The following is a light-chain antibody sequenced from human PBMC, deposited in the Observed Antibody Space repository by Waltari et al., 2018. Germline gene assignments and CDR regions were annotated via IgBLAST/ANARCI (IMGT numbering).Light chain of an antibody. Sequence: TQSPLSLAVTLGQPASISCKSSQSLLYSNGNVYLDWYLQRPGQSPRRLIYQVSKRDSGVPDRFSGSGSDTDFTLRISRVEADDVGTYYCLQVPFTFGPGTKMEVK. J-gene: IGKJ3*01. V-gene: IGKV2-30*01. CDR2: QVS. CDR1: QSLLYSNGNVY. CDR3: LQVPFT.